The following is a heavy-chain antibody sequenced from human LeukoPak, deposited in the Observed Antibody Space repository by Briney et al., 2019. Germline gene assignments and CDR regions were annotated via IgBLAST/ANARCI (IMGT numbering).Heavy chain of an antibody. CDR3: SGTMVRGVINGLVSDAFDI. D-gene: IGHD3-10*01. CDR2: ISSSSSTI. CDR1: GFTFSDNY. J-gene: IGHJ3*02. Sequence: GGSLRLSCAASGFTFSDNYMTWVRQAPGKGLEWVSYISSSSSTIYYADSVKGRFTISRDNAKNSLYLQMNSLRAEDTAVYYCSGTMVRGVINGLVSDAFDIWGQGTMVTVSS. V-gene: IGHV3-11*04.